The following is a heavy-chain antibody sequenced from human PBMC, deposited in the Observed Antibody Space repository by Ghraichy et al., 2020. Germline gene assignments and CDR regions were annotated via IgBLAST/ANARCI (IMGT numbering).Heavy chain of an antibody. V-gene: IGHV4-34*01. Sequence: SETLSLTCAVYGGSFSGYYWSWIRQPPGKGLEWIGEINHSGSTNYNPSLKSRVTISVDTSKNQFSLKLSSVTAADTAVYYCARGHIVVVTAGIPYGMDVWGQGTTVTVSS. J-gene: IGHJ6*02. D-gene: IGHD2-21*02. CDR2: INHSGST. CDR3: ARGHIVVVTAGIPYGMDV. CDR1: GGSFSGYY.